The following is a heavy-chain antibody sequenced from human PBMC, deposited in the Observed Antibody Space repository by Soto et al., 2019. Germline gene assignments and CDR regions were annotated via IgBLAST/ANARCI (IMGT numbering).Heavy chain of an antibody. CDR3: VRDGTKTLRDWFDP. CDR1: GASISGFY. Sequence: SETLSLTCTVSGASISGFYWSWIRKSAGKGLEWIGRIYATGTTDYNPSLNSRVMMSVDTSKKQFSLKCRSVTAADTAVYYCVRDGTKTLRDWFDPWGQVSSVTVSS. J-gene: IGHJ5*02. V-gene: IGHV4-4*07. CDR2: IYATGTT. D-gene: IGHD1-1*01.